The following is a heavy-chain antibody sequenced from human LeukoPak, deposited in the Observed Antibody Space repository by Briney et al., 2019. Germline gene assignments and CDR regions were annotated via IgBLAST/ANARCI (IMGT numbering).Heavy chain of an antibody. V-gene: IGHV3-23*01. D-gene: IGHD5-12*01. CDR3: GRAYGGYVRLDY. J-gene: IGHJ4*02. CDR1: GFTFSSYE. Sequence: QPGGSLRLSCAASGFTFSSYEMNWVRQAPGKGLEWVSAISAGGGGTYYADSVRGRFTISRDNSKSTLDLQMNSLRAEDTAVYYCGRAYGGYVRLDYWGQGTLVTVSS. CDR2: ISAGGGGT.